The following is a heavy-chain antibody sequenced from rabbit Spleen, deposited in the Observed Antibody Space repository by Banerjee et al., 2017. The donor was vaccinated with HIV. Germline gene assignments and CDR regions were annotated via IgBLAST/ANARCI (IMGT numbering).Heavy chain of an antibody. D-gene: IGHD8-1*01. J-gene: IGHJ6*01. V-gene: IGHV1S45*01. CDR2: IATGSSGFT. CDR3: ARDTGTSFSTYGMDL. Sequence: EQLEESGGGLVKPEGSLTLTCTASGFSFSSNYYMCWVRQAPGKGLEWIACIATGSSGFTYYASWAKGRFTCSKASSTTVTLQMTSLTAADTATYFCARDTGTSFSTYGMDLWGPGTLVTVS. CDR1: GFSFSSNYY.